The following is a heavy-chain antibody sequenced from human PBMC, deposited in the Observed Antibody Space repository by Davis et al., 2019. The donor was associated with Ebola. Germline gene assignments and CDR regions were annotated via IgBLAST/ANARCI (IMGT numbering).Heavy chain of an antibody. CDR3: ARVGNYPDSSGSLLVGY. J-gene: IGHJ4*02. CDR2: FYPSRST. CDR1: GYSINRGYY. D-gene: IGHD3-22*01. V-gene: IGHV4-38-2*01. Sequence: SETLSLTCAVSGYSINRGYYWGWIRQPPGKGLEYIGSFYPSRSTYYNPSLKSRVTISVDTSKNQFSLHLNSVTAADTAVYYCARVGNYPDSSGSLLVGYWGQGTLVTVST.